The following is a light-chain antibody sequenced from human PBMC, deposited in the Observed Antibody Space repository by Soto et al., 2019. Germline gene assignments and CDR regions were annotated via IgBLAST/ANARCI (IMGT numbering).Light chain of an antibody. CDR3: QPYDDWPGVT. CDR2: DAS. CDR1: RSISKN. V-gene: IGKV3-15*01. Sequence: EIVMTQSPASLSVSPGERATLSCRASRSISKNLAWYQQKPGQSPRFLIYDASTRATGIPARFSGSGSGTDFTLTISSLQSEDSATYYCQPYDDWPGVTFGPGTKVEIK. J-gene: IGKJ3*01.